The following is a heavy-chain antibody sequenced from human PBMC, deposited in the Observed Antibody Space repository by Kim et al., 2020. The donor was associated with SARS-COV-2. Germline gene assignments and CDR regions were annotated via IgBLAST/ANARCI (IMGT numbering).Heavy chain of an antibody. Sequence: GGSLRLSCAASGFTFSSYGMHWVRQAPGKGLEWVAVIWYDGSNKYYADSVKGRFTISRDNSKNTLYLQMNSLRAEDTAVYYCARDGFIPPFGVVMNYYYYGMDVWGQGTTVTVSS. V-gene: IGHV3-33*01. CDR1: GFTFSSYG. D-gene: IGHD3-3*01. CDR3: ARDGFIPPFGVVMNYYYYGMDV. J-gene: IGHJ6*02. CDR2: IWYDGSNK.